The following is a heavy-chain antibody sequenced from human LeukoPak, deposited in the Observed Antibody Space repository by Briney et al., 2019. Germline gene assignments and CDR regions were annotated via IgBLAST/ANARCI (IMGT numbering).Heavy chain of an antibody. CDR1: GFSFTSYW. Sequence: PGGSLRLSCTASGFSFTSYWMHWVRQAPGKGLVWVSRVNSDGSTTTYADSVKGRSTISRDNAKNTLYLQMNSLRAEDTAVYYCARDLPIDHWGQGTLVTVSS. CDR2: VNSDGSTT. V-gene: IGHV3-74*03. CDR3: ARDLPIDH. J-gene: IGHJ4*02. D-gene: IGHD2-2*02.